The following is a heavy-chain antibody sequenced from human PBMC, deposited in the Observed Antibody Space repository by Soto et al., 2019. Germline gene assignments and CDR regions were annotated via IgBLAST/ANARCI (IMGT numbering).Heavy chain of an antibody. J-gene: IGHJ5*02. CDR1: GFTFSDYA. V-gene: IGHV3-30-3*01. Sequence: QVELVESGGGVVQPGRSLRLSCTASGFTFSDYAMHWVRQAPGKGLEWVAVISNDGSNKDFGDSVKGRFSISRDNTKNTLDLQMNSLRPEDTAMYYCAGENDASWGQGTLVTVSP. D-gene: IGHD1-1*01. CDR3: AGENDAS. CDR2: ISNDGSNK.